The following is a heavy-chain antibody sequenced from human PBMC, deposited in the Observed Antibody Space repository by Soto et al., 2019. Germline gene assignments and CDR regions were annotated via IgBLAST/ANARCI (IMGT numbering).Heavy chain of an antibody. J-gene: IGHJ6*02. D-gene: IGHD3-3*01. Sequence: EVQLVESGGGLVKPGGSLRVSCAASGFTFSNYTMNWVRQAPGKGLEWVSAISSSSIYIYYADSVKGRFTISRDNARQSLYLQLNSLGAEDTAVYYCARANYDFWSGYSNYYGMDVWGQGTTVNVSS. V-gene: IGHV3-21*01. CDR3: ARANYDFWSGYSNYYGMDV. CDR1: GFTFSNYT. CDR2: ISSSSIYI.